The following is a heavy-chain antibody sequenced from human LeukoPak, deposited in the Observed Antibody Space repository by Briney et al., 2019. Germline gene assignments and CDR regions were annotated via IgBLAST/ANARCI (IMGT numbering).Heavy chain of an antibody. J-gene: IGHJ6*03. CDR3: ARSRKDEHQSYYYYYMDV. V-gene: IGHV4-59*01. D-gene: IGHD1-14*01. CDR2: IYYSGST. CDR1: GGSISSYY. Sequence: SETLSFTCTVSGGSISSYYWSWIRQPPGKGLEWIGYIYYSGSTNYNPSLKSRVTISVDTSKNQFSLKLSSVTAADTAVYYCARSRKDEHQSYYYYYMDVWGKGTTVTVSS.